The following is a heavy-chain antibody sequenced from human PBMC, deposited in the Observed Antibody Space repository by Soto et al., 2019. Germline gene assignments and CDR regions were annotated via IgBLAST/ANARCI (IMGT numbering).Heavy chain of an antibody. CDR2: ISAYNGNT. CDR1: GYTFTSYG. J-gene: IGHJ4*02. D-gene: IGHD6-13*01. V-gene: IGHV1-18*01. Sequence: QVQLVQSGAEVKKPGASVKVSCKASGYTFTSYGISWVRQAPGQGLEWMGWISAYNGNTKYVQKFQGGVTMTTDTSTSTAYMELRSLRSDDTAVYYCAIDAAAGLNDYWGQGTLVTVSA. CDR3: AIDAAAGLNDY.